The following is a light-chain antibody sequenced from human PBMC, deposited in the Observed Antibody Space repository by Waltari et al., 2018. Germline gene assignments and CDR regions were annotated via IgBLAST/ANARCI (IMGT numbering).Light chain of an antibody. V-gene: IGKV1-8*01. Sequence: AIRITQSPSSLSASTGDRVTITCRASQGISSYLAWYQQKPGKAPKLLIYAASTLQSWVPSRFSGSGSGTDFTLTISCLQSEDFATYYCQQYYSYPHTFGQGTKLEIK. CDR1: QGISSY. J-gene: IGKJ2*01. CDR2: AAS. CDR3: QQYYSYPHT.